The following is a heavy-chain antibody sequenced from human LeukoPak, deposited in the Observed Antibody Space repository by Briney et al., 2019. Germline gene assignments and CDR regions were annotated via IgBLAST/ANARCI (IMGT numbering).Heavy chain of an antibody. CDR3: ARVAMNYYDSSGYYRPTYYFDY. J-gene: IGHJ4*02. Sequence: SLRLSCAASGFTFSSYAMHWVRQAPGKGLEWVAVISYDGSNKYYADSVKGRFTISRDNAKNSLYLQMNSLRAEDTAVYYCARVAMNYYDSSGYYRPTYYFDYWGQGTLVTVSS. V-gene: IGHV3-30*04. D-gene: IGHD3-22*01. CDR1: GFTFSSYA. CDR2: ISYDGSNK.